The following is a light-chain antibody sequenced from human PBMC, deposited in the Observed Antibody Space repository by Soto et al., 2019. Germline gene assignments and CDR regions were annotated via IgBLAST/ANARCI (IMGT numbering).Light chain of an antibody. CDR1: ISDVGGYDF. J-gene: IGLJ1*01. CDR3: SSYTTSGTYV. Sequence: QSALTQPASVSGSPGQSITISCTETISDVGGYDFVSWYQHRPGKAPKLMIYDVSYRPSGVSNRFSGSKSGNTASLTVSGLQADDECDYYCSSYTTSGTYVFGTGTKVTVL. V-gene: IGLV2-14*03. CDR2: DVS.